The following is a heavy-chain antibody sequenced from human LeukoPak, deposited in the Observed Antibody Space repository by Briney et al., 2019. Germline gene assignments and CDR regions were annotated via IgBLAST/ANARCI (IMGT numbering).Heavy chain of an antibody. D-gene: IGHD1-26*01. CDR3: AKREGNSGSRPSHIDY. Sequence: PGGSLRLSCAASGFTFSSYGMHWVRQAPGKGLEWVAVIWYDGSNKYYADSVKGRFTISRDNSKDTLYLQINSLRVEDTAVYYCAKREGNSGSRPSHIDYWGRGTLVTVSP. CDR2: IWYDGSNK. J-gene: IGHJ4*02. V-gene: IGHV3-33*06. CDR1: GFTFSSYG.